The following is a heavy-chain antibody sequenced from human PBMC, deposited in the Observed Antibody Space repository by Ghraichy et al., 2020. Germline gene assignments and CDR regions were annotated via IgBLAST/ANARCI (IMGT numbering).Heavy chain of an antibody. D-gene: IGHD3-22*01. CDR2: IYYSGST. J-gene: IGHJ5*02. CDR1: GGSISSGGYY. Sequence: SETLSLTCTVSGGSISSGGYYWSWIRQHPGKGLEWIGYIYYSGSTYYNPSLKSRVTISVDTSKNQFSLKLSSVTAADTAVYYCARESGGGLVGYYRPDNWFDPWGQGTLVTVSS. V-gene: IGHV4-31*03. CDR3: ARESGGGLVGYYRPDNWFDP.